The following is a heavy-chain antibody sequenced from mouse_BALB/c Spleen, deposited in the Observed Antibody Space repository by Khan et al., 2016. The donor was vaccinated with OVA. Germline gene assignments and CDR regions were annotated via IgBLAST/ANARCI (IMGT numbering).Heavy chain of an antibody. CDR2: IYPFNDDT. CDR3: AKNYRYDVYFDY. Sequence: FQLVQSGPELVKPGASVKMSCEASGYTFTSYVIHWVKQKPGQGLEWIGYIYPFNDDTKYNEKFKGKATLTSDTSSSTAYMELRSLTSEDSAVYYCAKNYRYDVYFDYWGQGTTLTVSS. J-gene: IGHJ2*01. D-gene: IGHD2-14*01. CDR1: GYTFTSYV. V-gene: IGHV1S136*01.